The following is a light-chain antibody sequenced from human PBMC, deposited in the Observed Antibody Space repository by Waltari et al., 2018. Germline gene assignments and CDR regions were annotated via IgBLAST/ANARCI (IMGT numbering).Light chain of an antibody. CDR3: CSYAGSSTFYV. V-gene: IGLV2-23*01. CDR2: EGS. Sequence: QSALTQPASVSGSPGQSITISCPGTSSDVWSSNPVSWYQQHPGKAPKLMIYEGSKRPSGVSNRFSGSKSGNTASLTISGLQAEDEADYYCCSYAGSSTFYVFGTGTKVTVL. J-gene: IGLJ1*01. CDR1: SSDVWSSNP.